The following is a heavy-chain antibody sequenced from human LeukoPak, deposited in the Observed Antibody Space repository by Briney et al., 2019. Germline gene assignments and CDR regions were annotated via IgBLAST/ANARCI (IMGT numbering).Heavy chain of an antibody. D-gene: IGHD1-14*01. CDR1: GYTVTSYY. V-gene: IGHV1-8*02. CDR3: ARGREPHFDY. J-gene: IGHJ4*02. Sequence: ASVKVSCKTSGYTVTSYYMHWVRHAPGQGLERMGWMNPNSGNTGYAQKFQGRVTMTRNTSISTAYMELSSLRSEDTAVYYCARGREPHFDYWGQGTLVTVSS. CDR2: MNPNSGNT.